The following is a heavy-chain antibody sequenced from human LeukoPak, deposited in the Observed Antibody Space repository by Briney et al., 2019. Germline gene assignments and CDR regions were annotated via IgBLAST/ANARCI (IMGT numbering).Heavy chain of an antibody. Sequence: SVKVSCKASGGTFSSYAISWVRQAPGQGLEWMGRIIPIFGTANYAQKFQGRVTITTDESTSTAYMELSGLRSEDTAVYYCARDSTYGSGSFDYWGQGTLVTVSS. J-gene: IGHJ4*02. CDR1: GGTFSSYA. D-gene: IGHD3-10*01. CDR3: ARDSTYGSGSFDY. CDR2: IIPIFGTA. V-gene: IGHV1-69*05.